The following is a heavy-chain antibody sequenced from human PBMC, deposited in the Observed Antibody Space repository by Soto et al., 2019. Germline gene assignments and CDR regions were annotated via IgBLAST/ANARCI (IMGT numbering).Heavy chain of an antibody. CDR1: GFTFSSYS. CDR3: ARERGYSGYDSGWFDP. J-gene: IGHJ5*02. CDR2: ISSSSSTL. D-gene: IGHD5-12*01. Sequence: EVQLVESGGGLVQPGGSLRLSCAASGFTFSSYSMNWVRQAPGKGLEWVPYISSSSSTLYYADSVKGRFTISRDNAKNYLYLQRNSLRAEDAALYYCARERGYSGYDSGWFDPWGQGTLVTVSS. V-gene: IGHV3-48*01.